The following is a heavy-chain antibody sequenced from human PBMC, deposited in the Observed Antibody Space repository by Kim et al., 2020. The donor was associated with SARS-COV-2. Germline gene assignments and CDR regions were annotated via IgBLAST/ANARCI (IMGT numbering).Heavy chain of an antibody. V-gene: IGHV5-51*01. D-gene: IGHD6-13*01. J-gene: IGHJ4*02. CDR3: ARRSGYSSSWYFDY. Sequence: GESLQISCKGSGYSFNIYWIGWVRQMPGKGLEWMGIIYPGDSDTRYSPSFQGQVTISVDKSISTAYLQWSGLKASDTAMYYCARRSGYSSSWYFDYWGQGTLVTVSS. CDR2: IYPGDSDT. CDR1: GYSFNIYW.